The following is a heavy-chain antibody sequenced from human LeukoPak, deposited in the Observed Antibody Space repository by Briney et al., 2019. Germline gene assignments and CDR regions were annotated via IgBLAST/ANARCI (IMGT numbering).Heavy chain of an antibody. V-gene: IGHV3-23*01. J-gene: IGHJ4*02. Sequence: SXAXXXXTFXXXAMSWXXXAAGKXVEGVXGXXGSGGTTSYAASVKGRFPISRDNSKTTLYLQMNSLRAEPTAVYYCAKDEYCSSTSCYVGYFDYWGQGTLVTVSS. D-gene: IGHD2-2*01. CDR2: XXGSGGTT. CDR3: AKDEYCSSTSCYVGYFDY. CDR1: XXTFXXXA.